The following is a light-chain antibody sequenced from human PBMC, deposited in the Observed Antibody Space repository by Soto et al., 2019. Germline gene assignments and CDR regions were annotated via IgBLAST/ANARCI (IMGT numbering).Light chain of an antibody. J-gene: IGLJ1*01. CDR3: SSYAGSNNGDV. Sequence: QSALTQPPSASGSPGQSVTISCTGTSSDVGGYNYVSWYQQHPGKAPKLMIYEVSKRPSGVPDRFSGSKSGNTASLTASGLQAEDEADYYCSSYAGSNNGDVFGTGTKVTVL. CDR2: EVS. CDR1: SSDVGGYNY. V-gene: IGLV2-8*01.